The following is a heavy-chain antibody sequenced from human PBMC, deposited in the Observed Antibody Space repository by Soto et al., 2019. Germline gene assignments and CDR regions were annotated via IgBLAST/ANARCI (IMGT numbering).Heavy chain of an antibody. CDR2: IIPILGIA. CDR1: GGTFSSYT. V-gene: IGHV1-69*04. J-gene: IGHJ4*02. Sequence: SVKVSCKASGGTFSSYTISWVRQAPGQGLEWMGRIIPILGIANYAQKFQGRVTITADKSTSTAYMELSSLRPEDTALYYCAKDVKWGGMTTIHYFDSWGQGTQVTVSS. D-gene: IGHD2-21*02. CDR3: AKDVKWGGMTTIHYFDS.